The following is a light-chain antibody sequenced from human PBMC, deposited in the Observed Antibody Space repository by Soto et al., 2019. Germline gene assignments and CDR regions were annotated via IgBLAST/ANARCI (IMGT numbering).Light chain of an antibody. CDR1: QSVSSD. J-gene: IGKJ4*01. CDR3: QQYNNWSPLT. V-gene: IGKV3-15*01. Sequence: EIVMTQSPATLSLSPGERATLSCRASQSVSSDLSWYQQKPGPAPRLLIYGASTRATGIPARFSGSGSGTEFILTISSMQCEVFAVDYCQQYNNWSPLTFGGGTKVEIK. CDR2: GAS.